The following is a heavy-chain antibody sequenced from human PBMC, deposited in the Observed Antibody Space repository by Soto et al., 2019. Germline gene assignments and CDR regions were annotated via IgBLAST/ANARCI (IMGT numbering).Heavy chain of an antibody. CDR1: GYSISSGYY. CDR2: IYHSGST. Sequence: PSETLSLTCAVSGYSISSGYYWGWIRQPPGKGLEWIGSIYHSGSTYYNPSLKSRVTISVDTSKNQFSLKLSSVTAADTAVYYCARDXRTYYDFWSGSYNWFDPWGQGTLVTVSS. CDR3: ARDXRTYYDFWSGSYNWFDP. V-gene: IGHV4-38-2*02. D-gene: IGHD3-3*01. J-gene: IGHJ5*02.